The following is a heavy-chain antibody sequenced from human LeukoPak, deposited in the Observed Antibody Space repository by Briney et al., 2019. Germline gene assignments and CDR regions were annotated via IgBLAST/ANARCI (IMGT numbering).Heavy chain of an antibody. CDR3: AKARGLLRSPGDY. Sequence: QSGGSLRLSCAASGFTVSSNYMSWVRQAPGKGLEWVSAISGSGGSTYYADSVKGRFTISRDNSKNTLYLQMNSLRAEDTAVYYCAKARGLLRSPGDYWGQGTLVTVSS. D-gene: IGHD5-12*01. CDR2: ISGSGGST. J-gene: IGHJ4*02. V-gene: IGHV3-23*01. CDR1: GFTVSSNY.